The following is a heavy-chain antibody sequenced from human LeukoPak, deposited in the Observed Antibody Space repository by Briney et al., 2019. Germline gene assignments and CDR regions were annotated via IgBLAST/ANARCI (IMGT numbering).Heavy chain of an antibody. CDR2: IYRGGST. CDR1: GFSVSSNY. CDR3: ARGSYGSGNYYIGDAFDL. V-gene: IGHV3-53*01. Sequence: GGSLRLSCAAYGFSVSSNYVNWVRQAPGKGLEWVSAIYRGGSTYYADSVRGRFTISRDSSKNTLYLQMNSLRDEDTAVYYCARGSYGSGNYYIGDAFDLWGQGTMVTVSS. D-gene: IGHD3-10*01. J-gene: IGHJ3*01.